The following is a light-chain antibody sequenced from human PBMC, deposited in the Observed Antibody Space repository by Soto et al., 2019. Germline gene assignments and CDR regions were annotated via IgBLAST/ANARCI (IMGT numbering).Light chain of an antibody. Sequence: EIVLTQSPGTLSLSPGERVILSCRASQSVSSSHLAWYQQKPGQAPRLLIYDEFKRATGIPDRFSGSGSGTEFTLTISRLEPEDYAVYHCQQYGSSPTTLGQGTRLEIK. CDR1: QSVSSSH. J-gene: IGKJ5*01. V-gene: IGKV3-20*01. CDR2: DEF. CDR3: QQYGSSPTT.